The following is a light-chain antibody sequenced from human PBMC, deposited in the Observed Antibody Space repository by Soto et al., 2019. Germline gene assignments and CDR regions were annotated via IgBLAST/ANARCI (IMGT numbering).Light chain of an antibody. CDR2: GAS. V-gene: IGKV3-20*01. CDR1: QSVSSSY. CDR3: QQYGSSPQT. J-gene: IGKJ1*01. Sequence: EIVLTQSPGTLSLSPGERATLSCRASQSVSSSYLGWYQQKPGQAPRLLIHGASSRATGIPDRFSGSGSGPDFTLTISRLEPEDFAVYYCQQYGSSPQTFGQGTKVEIK.